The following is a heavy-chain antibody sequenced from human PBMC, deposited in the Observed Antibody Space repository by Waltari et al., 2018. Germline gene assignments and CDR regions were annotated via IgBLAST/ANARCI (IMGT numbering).Heavy chain of an antibody. CDR1: GFRFTPAW. D-gene: IGHD7-27*01. V-gene: IGHV3-15*01. CDR2: ITSQNDGATT. Sequence: SGFRFTPAWLTWVRQAPGKGLEWVGRITSQNDGATTDLAASVRGRFSISRDDSQSMVFLQMNSLRREDTAVYYCTTLDAPWGGWGHGTLVTVSS. CDR3: TTLDAPWGG. J-gene: IGHJ4*01.